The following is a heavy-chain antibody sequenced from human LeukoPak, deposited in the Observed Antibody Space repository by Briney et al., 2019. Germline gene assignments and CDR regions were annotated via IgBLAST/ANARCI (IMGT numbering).Heavy chain of an antibody. CDR3: AKVGIQANPQRAFDY. J-gene: IGHJ4*02. D-gene: IGHD6-25*01. V-gene: IGHV3-30*02. Sequence: GGSLRLSCAASGFAFSSYGMHWVRQAPGKGREWVAFIRYDGSNKYYAASVKGRFTISRDNSKTTLYLQMNSLRAEDTAVYYCAKVGIQANPQRAFDYWGQGTLVTVSS. CDR1: GFAFSSYG. CDR2: IRYDGSNK.